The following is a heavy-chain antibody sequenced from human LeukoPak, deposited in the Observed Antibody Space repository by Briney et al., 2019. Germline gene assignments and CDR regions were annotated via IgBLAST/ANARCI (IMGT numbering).Heavy chain of an antibody. D-gene: IGHD3-10*01. Sequence: PGGSLRLSCAASGFTFSSYAMHWVRQAPGKGLEWVAVISYDGSNKYYADSVKGRFTISRDNSKNTLYLQMNSLRAEDTAVYYCARDTYYYGPGSVPAYWGQGTLVTVSS. CDR2: ISYDGSNK. CDR3: ARDTYYYGPGSVPAY. V-gene: IGHV3-30-3*01. CDR1: GFTFSSYA. J-gene: IGHJ4*02.